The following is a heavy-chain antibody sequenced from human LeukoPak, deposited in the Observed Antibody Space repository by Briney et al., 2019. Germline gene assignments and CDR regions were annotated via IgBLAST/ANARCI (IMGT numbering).Heavy chain of an antibody. CDR1: GFTFSSYG. V-gene: IGHV3-30*02. D-gene: IGHD3-3*01. J-gene: IGHJ6*03. CDR2: IRYDGSNK. Sequence: GGSLRLSCAASGFTFSSYGMHWVRQAPGKGLEWVAFIRYDGSNKYYADSVKGRFTISRDNSKNTLYLQMNSLRAEDTAVYYCARETYYDFWSGYYSYYYYYYMDVWGKGTTVTVSS. CDR3: ARETYYDFWSGYYSYYYYYYMDV.